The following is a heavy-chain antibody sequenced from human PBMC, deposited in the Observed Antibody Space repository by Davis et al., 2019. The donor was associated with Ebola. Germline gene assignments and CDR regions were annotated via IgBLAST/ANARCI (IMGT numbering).Heavy chain of an antibody. CDR2: MNPNSGNT. CDR3: VWFGDRGPYEYYYYGMDV. J-gene: IGHJ6*02. Sequence: ASVKVSCKASGYTFTSYDINWVRQATGQGLEWMGWMNPNSGNTNYAQKLQGRVTMTTDTSASTAYMELSSLRSEGTAVYYCVWFGDRGPYEYYYYGMDVWGQGTTVTVSS. V-gene: IGHV1-8*01. D-gene: IGHD3-10*01. CDR1: GYTFTSYD.